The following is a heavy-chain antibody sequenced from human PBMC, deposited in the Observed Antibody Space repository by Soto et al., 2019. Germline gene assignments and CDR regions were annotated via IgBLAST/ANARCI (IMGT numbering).Heavy chain of an antibody. CDR3: ARAPNGTNSLSYYYYGMDL. J-gene: IGHJ6*02. Sequence: SETLSLTCVAYGGSLSNYYSSWIRQSPGKGLEWIGEISHSGVTNHNPSLKSRVTISVDTSKSQFSLKVTFLAAADTTVYYCARAPNGTNSLSYYYYGMDLWAQGTTVTVYS. CDR2: ISHSGVT. CDR1: GGSLSNYY. V-gene: IGHV4-34*01. D-gene: IGHD2-8*01.